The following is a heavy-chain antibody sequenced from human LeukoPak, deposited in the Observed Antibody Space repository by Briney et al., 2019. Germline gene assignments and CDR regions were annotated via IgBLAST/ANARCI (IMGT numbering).Heavy chain of an antibody. V-gene: IGHV3-48*03. D-gene: IGHD3-22*01. CDR3: ARRDSSGYEVPFDY. CDR1: GFTFSSYE. J-gene: IGHJ4*02. Sequence: PGGSLRLSCAASGFTFSSYEMNWVRQAPGKGLEWVSYISSSGSTIYYADSVKGRFTISRDNAKNSLYLQMNSLRAEDTAVYYCARRDSSGYEVPFDYWGQGTLVTVSS. CDR2: ISSSGSTI.